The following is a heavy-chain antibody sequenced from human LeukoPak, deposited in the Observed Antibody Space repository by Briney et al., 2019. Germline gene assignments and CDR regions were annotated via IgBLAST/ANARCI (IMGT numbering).Heavy chain of an antibody. D-gene: IGHD6-19*01. V-gene: IGHV1-18*01. J-gene: IGHJ4*02. CDR1: GYTFTSYG. CDR2: ISAYNGNT. CDR3: ARDPGSSGWYLSAFDY. Sequence: ASVKVSCKASGYTFTSYGISWVRQAPGQGLEWMGWISAYNGNTNYVQKLQGRVTMTTDTSTSTAYMELRSLRSDDTAVYYCARDPGSSGWYLSAFDYWGQGTLVTVSS.